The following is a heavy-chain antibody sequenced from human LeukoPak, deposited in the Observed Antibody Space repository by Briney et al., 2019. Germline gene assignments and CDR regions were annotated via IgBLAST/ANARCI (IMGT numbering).Heavy chain of an antibody. V-gene: IGHV1-69*05. Sequence: SVKVSCKASGYTFTGYYMHWVRQAPGQGLEWMGGIIPIFGTANYAQKFQGRVTITTDESTSTAYMELSSLRSEDTAVYYCARDPHSELRPRGFDYWGQGTLVTVSS. CDR2: IIPIFGTA. D-gene: IGHD3-3*01. CDR1: GYTFTGYY. CDR3: ARDPHSELRPRGFDY. J-gene: IGHJ4*02.